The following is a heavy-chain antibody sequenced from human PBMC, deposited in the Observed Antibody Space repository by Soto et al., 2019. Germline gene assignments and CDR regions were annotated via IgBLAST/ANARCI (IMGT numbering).Heavy chain of an antibody. CDR1: GFTFSSYA. V-gene: IGHV3-23*01. CDR3: VREFAPGSPNYDY. CDR2: LTRSGTT. Sequence: EVQLLESAGGLVQPGGSLRLYCAASGFTFSSYAMGWVRQAPGKGLEWVSTLTRSGTTPYAESVRGRFTISRDNSKNTLYLQMDDLSAEDTAVYYCVREFAPGSPNYDYWGLGTLVTVSS. J-gene: IGHJ4*02. D-gene: IGHD3-10*01.